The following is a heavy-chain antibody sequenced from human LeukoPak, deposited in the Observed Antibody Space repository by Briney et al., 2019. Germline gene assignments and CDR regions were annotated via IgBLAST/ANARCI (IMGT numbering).Heavy chain of an antibody. J-gene: IGHJ4*02. CDR3: ARHVHSSGWYFDYFDY. Sequence: KPSETLSLTCTVSGGSISSYYWSWIRQPAGKGLEWIGSIYYSGSTYYNPSLKSRVTISVDTSKNQFSLKLSSVTAADTAVYYCARHVHSSGWYFDYFDYWGQGTLVTVSS. CDR1: GGSISSYY. V-gene: IGHV4-59*05. D-gene: IGHD6-19*01. CDR2: IYYSGST.